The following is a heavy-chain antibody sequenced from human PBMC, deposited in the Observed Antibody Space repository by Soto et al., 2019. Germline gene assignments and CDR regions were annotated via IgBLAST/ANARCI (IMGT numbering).Heavy chain of an antibody. Sequence: GGSLRLSCAASGFTFSSYGMHWVRQAPGKGLEWVAVISYDGSNKYYADSVKGRFTISRDNSKNTLYLQMNSLRAEDTAVYYCAKDRSSSGYYDPFDYWGQGTLVNVSS. CDR2: ISYDGSNK. D-gene: IGHD3-22*01. V-gene: IGHV3-30*18. J-gene: IGHJ4*02. CDR3: AKDRSSSGYYDPFDY. CDR1: GFTFSSYG.